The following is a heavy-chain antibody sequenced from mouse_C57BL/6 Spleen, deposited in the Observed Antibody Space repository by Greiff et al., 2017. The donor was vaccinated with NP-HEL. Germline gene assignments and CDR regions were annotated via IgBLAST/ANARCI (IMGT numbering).Heavy chain of an antibody. Sequence: QVQLQQPGAELVKPGASVKLSCKASGYTFTSYWMHWVKQRPGQGLEWIGMIHPNSGSTNYNEKFKSKATLTVDKSSSTAYMQLSSLTSEDSAVYYCARGEGYDYGDYFDYWGQGTTLTVSS. D-gene: IGHD2-4*01. CDR3: ARGEGYDYGDYFDY. J-gene: IGHJ2*01. V-gene: IGHV1-64*01. CDR2: IHPNSGST. CDR1: GYTFTSYW.